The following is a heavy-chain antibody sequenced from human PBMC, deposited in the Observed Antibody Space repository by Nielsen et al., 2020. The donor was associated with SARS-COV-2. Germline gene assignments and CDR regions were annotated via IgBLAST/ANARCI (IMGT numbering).Heavy chain of an antibody. Sequence: GESLKISCAASGFTFSSYSMNWVRQAPGKGLEWVSSISSSSSYIYYADSVKGRFTISRDNAKNSLYLQMNSLRAEDTAVYYCAKDLIAVIVATASPFDYWGQGSLGTVSS. CDR1: GFTFSSYS. J-gene: IGHJ4*02. V-gene: IGHV3-21*04. D-gene: IGHD2-15*01. CDR2: ISSSSSYI. CDR3: AKDLIAVIVATASPFDY.